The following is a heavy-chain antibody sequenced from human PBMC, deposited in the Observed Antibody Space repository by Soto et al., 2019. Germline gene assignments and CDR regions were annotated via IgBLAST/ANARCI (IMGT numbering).Heavy chain of an antibody. J-gene: IGHJ4*02. V-gene: IGHV3-11*01. CDR1: GFTFSDYY. CDR3: ARSAIFEDYRYFAY. D-gene: IGHD4-4*01. CDR2: ISSSGSTI. Sequence: GGSLGLSCAASGFTFSDYYMSWIRQAPGKGLEWVSYISSSGSTIYYADSVRGRFTISRDNAKNSLYLQMNSLRAEDTAVYYCARSAIFEDYRYFAYWGQGTLVTVSS.